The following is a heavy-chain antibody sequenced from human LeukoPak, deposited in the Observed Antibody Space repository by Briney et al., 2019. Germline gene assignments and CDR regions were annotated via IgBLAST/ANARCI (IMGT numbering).Heavy chain of an antibody. CDR1: GGSFSSGSYY. CDR3: ARGASRGYYYENYFDY. D-gene: IGHD3-22*01. Sequence: SETLSLTCTVSGGSFSSGSYYWSWIRQPPGKGLEWIGYIYYSGSTNYNPSLKSRVTISVDTSKNQFSLKLSSVTAADTAVYYCARGASRGYYYENYFDYWGQGTLVTVSS. V-gene: IGHV4-61*01. J-gene: IGHJ4*02. CDR2: IYYSGST.